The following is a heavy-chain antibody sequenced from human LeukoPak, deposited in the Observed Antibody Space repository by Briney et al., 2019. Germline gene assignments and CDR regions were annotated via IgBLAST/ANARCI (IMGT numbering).Heavy chain of an antibody. Sequence: PSETLSLTCTVSGGSISNNYWSWIRQPPGKGLEWIGFIYYSGSTKYNPSLESRVTISVDTSKNQFSLKLSSVTAADTAVYYCARRGSSGEFDYWGQGTLVTVSS. D-gene: IGHD3-10*01. CDR2: IYYSGST. J-gene: IGHJ4*02. V-gene: IGHV4-59*08. CDR3: ARRGSSGEFDY. CDR1: GGSISNNY.